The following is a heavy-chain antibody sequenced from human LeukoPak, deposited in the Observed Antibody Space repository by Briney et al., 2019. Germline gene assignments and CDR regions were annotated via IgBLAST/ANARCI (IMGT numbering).Heavy chain of an antibody. Sequence: SETLSLTCTVSGYSISSGYYWVWIRQPPGEGLEGIGNIYHSGSTYYNPSLKSRVTMSVDTSHNQFFLKLNSVTAADTAVYYCAREARSGYEGFWSDPWGQGTLVTVSS. V-gene: IGHV4-38-2*02. D-gene: IGHD5-12*01. CDR1: GYSISSGYY. J-gene: IGHJ5*02. CDR3: AREARSGYEGFWSDP. CDR2: IYHSGST.